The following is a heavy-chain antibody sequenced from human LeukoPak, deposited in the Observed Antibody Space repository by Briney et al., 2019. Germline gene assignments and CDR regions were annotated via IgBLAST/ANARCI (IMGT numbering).Heavy chain of an antibody. V-gene: IGHV1-2*06. CDR2: INPNSGGT. CDR3: ARVDYDSSGDY. D-gene: IGHD3-22*01. J-gene: IGHJ4*02. CDR1: GYTFTGYY. Sequence: ASVKVSCKASGYTFTGYYMHWVRQAPGQGLEWMGRINPNSGGTNYAQKFQGRVTMTRDTSISTAYMELSRPRSDDTAVYYCARVDYDSSGDYWGQGTLVTVSS.